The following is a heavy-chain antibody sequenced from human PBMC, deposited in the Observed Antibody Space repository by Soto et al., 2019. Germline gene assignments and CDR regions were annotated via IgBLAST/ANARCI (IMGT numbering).Heavy chain of an antibody. D-gene: IGHD3-16*01. J-gene: IGHJ5*01. CDR1: GFTFSTYG. V-gene: IGHV3-30*18. CDR2: ISFDGNIK. Sequence: QVQLVESGGGVVQPGRSLRLSCAASGFTFSTYGMHWVRQAPGKGLEWVAVISFDGNIKYYADSVKGRFTISRGSSKTTLFLQMDSLRAEDTAVYFCAKVSEGSMITFGGVIASWGQGTLVTVSS. CDR3: AKVSEGSMITFGGVIAS.